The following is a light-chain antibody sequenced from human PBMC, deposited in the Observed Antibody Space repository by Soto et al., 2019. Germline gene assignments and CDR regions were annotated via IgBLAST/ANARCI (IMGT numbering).Light chain of an antibody. CDR3: SSYTSSSNV. CDR1: SSDVGGYNY. V-gene: IGLV2-14*01. J-gene: IGLJ1*01. Sequence: QSVLTQPASVSGSPGQSITISCTGTSSDVGGYNYVSWYQQHPGKAPKLMIYEVSNRPSGVSNRFSGSKSGNTASLTISGVQAEDEAGYYGSSYTSSSNVFGTGTKLTVL. CDR2: EVS.